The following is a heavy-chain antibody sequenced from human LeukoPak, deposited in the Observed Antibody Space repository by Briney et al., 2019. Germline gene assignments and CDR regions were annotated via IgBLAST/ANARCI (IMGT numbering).Heavy chain of an antibody. CDR1: GFTFSSHS. CDR3: ARDSAIFGVVRPFDY. CDR2: ISSSSSYI. Sequence: PGGSLRLSCAASGFTFSSHSMNWVRQAPGKGLEWVSSISSSSSYIYYADSVKGRFTISRDNAKNSLYLQMNSLRAEDTAVYYCARDSAIFGVVRPFDYWGQGTLVTVSS. J-gene: IGHJ4*02. D-gene: IGHD3-3*01. V-gene: IGHV3-21*01.